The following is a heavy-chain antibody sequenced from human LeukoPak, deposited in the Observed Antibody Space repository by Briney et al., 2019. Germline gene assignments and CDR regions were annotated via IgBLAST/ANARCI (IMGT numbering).Heavy chain of an antibody. CDR1: GFTFSSYS. V-gene: IGHV3-48*01. CDR3: ARDWRELHLPKYTDY. J-gene: IGHJ4*02. D-gene: IGHD1-26*01. Sequence: GGSLRLSCAASGFTFSSYSMNWVRQAPRKGLEWISYISSSSIIYYADSVKGRFTISRDNAKNSLYLQMNSLRAEDTAVYYCARDWRELHLPKYTDYWGQGTLVTVSS. CDR2: ISSSSII.